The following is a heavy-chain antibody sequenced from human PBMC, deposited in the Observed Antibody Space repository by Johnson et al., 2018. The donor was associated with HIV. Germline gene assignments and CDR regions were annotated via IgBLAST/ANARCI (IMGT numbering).Heavy chain of an antibody. CDR3: AKEAADDAFDI. J-gene: IGHJ3*02. CDR2: IKQDGSDT. Sequence: EVQLVESGGGLVQPGGSLRLSCSASEFTFRDYWMAWVRQAPGRGLEWVANIKQDGSDTYYLDSVKGRFTISRDNTKNSLFLQMDTLRAGDTAVYYCAKEAADDAFDIWGQGTMVTVSS. V-gene: IGHV3-7*05. CDR1: EFTFRDYW. D-gene: IGHD6-25*01.